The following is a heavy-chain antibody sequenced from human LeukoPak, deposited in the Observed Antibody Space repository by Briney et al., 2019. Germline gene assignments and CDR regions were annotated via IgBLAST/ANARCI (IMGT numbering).Heavy chain of an antibody. CDR2: INPYSGGT. V-gene: IGHV1-2*02. Sequence: ASVKVSCKDSRYTFTRYHVYWVRQAPGQGREWMGWINPYSGGTKYAQRFQGRVTMTRDTSITTAYMELSSLTSDDTAVYYCARAYTVSYYLDYWGQGTLVTVSS. J-gene: IGHJ4*02. D-gene: IGHD1-26*01. CDR1: RYTFTRYH. CDR3: ARAYTVSYYLDY.